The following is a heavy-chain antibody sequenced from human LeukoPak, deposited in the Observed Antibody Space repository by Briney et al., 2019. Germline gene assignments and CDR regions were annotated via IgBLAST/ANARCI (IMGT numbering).Heavy chain of an antibody. CDR1: GGSISSSSYY. CDR2: IYYSGRT. V-gene: IGHV4-39*07. D-gene: IGHD3-22*01. Sequence: SETLSLTCTVSGGSISSSSYYWGWIRQPPGKGLEWIGSIYYSGRTYYNPSLKSRVTISEDTSKNQFSLKLSSVTAADTAVYYCARRNHYDSKETDYWGQGTLVTVSS. J-gene: IGHJ4*02. CDR3: ARRNHYDSKETDY.